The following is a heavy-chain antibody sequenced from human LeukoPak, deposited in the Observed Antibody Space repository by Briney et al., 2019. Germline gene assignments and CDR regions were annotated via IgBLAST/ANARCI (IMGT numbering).Heavy chain of an antibody. D-gene: IGHD4-23*01. CDR3: ARIDLVTRLDY. CDR2: INSDGSST. V-gene: IGHV3-74*01. J-gene: IGHJ4*02. CDR1: GFTFSSYW. Sequence: GGSLRLSCAASGFTFSSYWMHWVRQAPGKGLVWVSRINSDGSSTSYADSVKGRFTISRDNAKNTLYLQMNSLRAEDTAVYYCARIDLVTRLDYWGQGTLVTVSS.